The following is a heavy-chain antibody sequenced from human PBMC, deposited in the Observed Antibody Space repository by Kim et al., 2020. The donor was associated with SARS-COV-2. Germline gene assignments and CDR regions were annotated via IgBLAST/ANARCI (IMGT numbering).Heavy chain of an antibody. Sequence: SETLSLTCTVSGGSISSGGYYWSWIRQHPGKGLEWIGYIYYSGSTYYNPPLKSRVTISVDTSKNQLSLKLSSVTAADTAVYYCARGDTIFGVVINAFDIWGQGTMVTVSS. D-gene: IGHD3-3*01. V-gene: IGHV4-31*03. J-gene: IGHJ3*02. CDR2: IYYSGST. CDR3: ARGDTIFGVVINAFDI. CDR1: GGSISSGGYY.